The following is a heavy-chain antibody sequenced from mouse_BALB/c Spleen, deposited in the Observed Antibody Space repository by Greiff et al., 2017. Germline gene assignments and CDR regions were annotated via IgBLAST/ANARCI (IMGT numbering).Heavy chain of an antibody. V-gene: IGHV1-4*01. CDR1: GYTFTSYT. J-gene: IGHJ4*01. CDR3: ARGDDYDYYYAMDY. CDR2: INPSSGYT. Sequence: VQVVESGAELARPGASVKMSCKASGYTFTSYTMHWVKQRPGQGLEWIGYINPSSGYTNYNQKFKDKATLTADKSSSTAYMQLSSLTSEDSAVYYCARGDDYDYYYAMDYWGQGTSVTVSS. D-gene: IGHD2-4*01.